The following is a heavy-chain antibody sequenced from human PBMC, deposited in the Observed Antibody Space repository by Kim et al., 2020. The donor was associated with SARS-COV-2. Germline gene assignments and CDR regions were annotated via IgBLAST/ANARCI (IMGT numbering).Heavy chain of an antibody. D-gene: IGHD3-22*01. CDR3: ARGDSEAYYDSYYYYGMDV. Sequence: GGSLRLSCAASGFTFSSYSMNWVRQAPGKGLEWVSSISSSSSYIYYADSVKGRFTISRDNAKNSLYLQMNSLRAEDTAVYYCARGDSEAYYDSYYYYGMDVWGQGTTVTVSS. CDR1: GFTFSSYS. CDR2: ISSSSSYI. V-gene: IGHV3-21*01. J-gene: IGHJ6*02.